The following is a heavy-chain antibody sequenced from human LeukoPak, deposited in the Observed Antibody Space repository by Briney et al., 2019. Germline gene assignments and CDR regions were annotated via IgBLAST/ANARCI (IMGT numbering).Heavy chain of an antibody. CDR3: ARERAGDY. D-gene: IGHD6-19*01. Sequence: GGSLRLSCAASEFTFSSYSMNWVRQAPGKGLEWVSSISSSSSYICYADSVKGRFTISRDNAKNSLYLQMNSLRAEDTAVYYCARERAGDYWGQGTLVTVSS. J-gene: IGHJ4*02. CDR1: EFTFSSYS. V-gene: IGHV3-21*01. CDR2: ISSSSSYI.